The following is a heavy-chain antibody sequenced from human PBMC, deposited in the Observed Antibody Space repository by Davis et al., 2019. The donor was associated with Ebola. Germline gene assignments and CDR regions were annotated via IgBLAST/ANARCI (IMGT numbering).Heavy chain of an antibody. CDR3: AKGLVIATLGHFDY. CDR1: GFTSGFTFNHFA. CDR2: ISGSGGST. D-gene: IGHD2-21*01. Sequence: GGSLRLSCAASGFTSGFTFNHFAMSWVRQAPGKGLEWVSSISGSGGSTYYADSVKGRFTISRDNSKNTLYLQMNSLRAEDTAVYYCAKGLVIATLGHFDYWGQGTLVTVSS. J-gene: IGHJ4*02. V-gene: IGHV3-23*01.